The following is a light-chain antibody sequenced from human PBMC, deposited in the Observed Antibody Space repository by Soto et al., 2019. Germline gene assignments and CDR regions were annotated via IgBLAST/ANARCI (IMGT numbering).Light chain of an antibody. V-gene: IGKV3-15*01. J-gene: IGKJ1*01. CDR3: QQYNNWPRT. CDR2: GAS. CDR1: QSVSSN. Sequence: EIVMTQSPGTLSVSPGERATLSCRASQSVSSNLAWYQQKPGQAPRLLIYGASTRATGIPARFSGSRSGTEFTLTISRLQSEDFAVYYWQQYNNWPRTFGQGTKVEIK.